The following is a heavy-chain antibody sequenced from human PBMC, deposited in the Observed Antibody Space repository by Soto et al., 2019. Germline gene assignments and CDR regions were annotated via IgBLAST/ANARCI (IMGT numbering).Heavy chain of an antibody. CDR2: IYYSGST. CDR3: ARDSQYCSSTSCQDYYYYYYGMDV. CDR1: GGSISSYY. J-gene: IGHJ6*02. D-gene: IGHD2-2*01. Sequence: QVQLQESGPGLVKPSETLSLTCTVSGGSISSYYWSWIRQPPGKGLEWIGYIYYSGSTTYNPSLKSRVTISVDTSKNQFSLKLSSVTAADTAVYYCARDSQYCSSTSCQDYYYYYYGMDVWGQGTTVTVSS. V-gene: IGHV4-59*01.